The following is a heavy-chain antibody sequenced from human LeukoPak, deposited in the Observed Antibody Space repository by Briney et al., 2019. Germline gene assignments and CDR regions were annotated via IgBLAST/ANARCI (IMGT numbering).Heavy chain of an antibody. CDR3: ARIQGGH. Sequence: PGGSLRLSCAASGFTFSNAWMSWVRQAPGKGLEWVSSISSSSSYIYYADSVKGRFTISRDNAKNSLYLQMNSLRAEDTAVYYCARIQGGHWGQGTLVTVSS. V-gene: IGHV3-21*01. D-gene: IGHD5-18*01. J-gene: IGHJ4*02. CDR1: GFTFSNAW. CDR2: ISSSSSYI.